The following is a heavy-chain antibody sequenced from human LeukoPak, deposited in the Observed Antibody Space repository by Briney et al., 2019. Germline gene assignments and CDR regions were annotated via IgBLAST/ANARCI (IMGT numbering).Heavy chain of an antibody. J-gene: IGHJ4*02. CDR3: AKDPNLRSGDYIIR. D-gene: IGHD4-17*01. V-gene: IGHV3-30*02. CDR1: GFSFSGYG. CDR2: IRSDGSNK. Sequence: GGSLRLSCAGSGFSFSGYGMHWVRQAPGKGLEWMAFIRSDGSNKYYADSVKGRFTISRDNSKNTLYLQIASLRDEDTAVYYCAKDPNLRSGDYIIRWGQGTLVMVSS.